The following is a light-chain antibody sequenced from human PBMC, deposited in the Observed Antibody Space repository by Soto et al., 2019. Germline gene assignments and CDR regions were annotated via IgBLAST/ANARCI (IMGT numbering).Light chain of an antibody. CDR3: SSYGGSTTSDVV. V-gene: IGLV2-23*01. CDR1: SSDVGGYNL. J-gene: IGLJ2*01. CDR2: EGS. Sequence: QSVLTQPASVSGSPGQSITISCTGTSSDVGGYNLVSWYQQHPGKAPKLMIYEGSKRPSGVSNRFSGSKSGNTASLTISGLQAEDDADYYCSSYGGSTTSDVVFGGGTKLTVL.